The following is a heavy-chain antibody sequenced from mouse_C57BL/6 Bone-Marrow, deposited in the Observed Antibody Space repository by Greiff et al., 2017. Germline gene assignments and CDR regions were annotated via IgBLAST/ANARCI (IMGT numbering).Heavy chain of an antibody. Sequence: QVQLQQPGAELVMPGASVKLSCKASGYTFTSYWMNWVKQRPGQGLAWIGEIAPSDSYTNYHQKFKGKSTLPVDKSSSTAYMQLSSRTSEDSAVYCGARDYDGYDDGYFDVWGTGTTVTVSA. V-gene: IGHV1-69*01. CDR3: ARDYDGYDDGYFDV. CDR2: IAPSDSYT. D-gene: IGHD2-2*01. J-gene: IGHJ1*03. CDR1: GYTFTSYW.